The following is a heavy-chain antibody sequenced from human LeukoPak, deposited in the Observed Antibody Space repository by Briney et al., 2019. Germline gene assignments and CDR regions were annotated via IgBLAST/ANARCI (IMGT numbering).Heavy chain of an antibody. D-gene: IGHD3-16*01. Sequence: PGRSLRLSCAASGFTSSSYAMSWVRHAPGKGLEWGSAISGSGGSTYYADSVKGRFTISRDNSKNTLYLQMNSLRAEDTAVYYCAKDNFRGISPQDYWGQGTLVTVSS. CDR1: GFTSSSYA. V-gene: IGHV3-23*01. J-gene: IGHJ4*02. CDR3: AKDNFRGISPQDY. CDR2: ISGSGGST.